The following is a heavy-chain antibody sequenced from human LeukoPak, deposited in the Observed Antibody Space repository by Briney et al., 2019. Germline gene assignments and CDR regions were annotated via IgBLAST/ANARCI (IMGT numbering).Heavy chain of an antibody. D-gene: IGHD3-10*01. CDR3: ARDYYYGSGSYYKDY. V-gene: IGHV3-30*04. J-gene: IGHJ4*02. CDR2: ISYDGRNN. CDR1: GFTFSSYA. Sequence: GRSLRLSCAASGFTFSSYALHWVRQAPGKGLEWVAVISYDGRNNYYAESVKGRFTISRDNSKNTLYLQMNSLRAEDTAVYYCARDYYYGSGSYYKDYWGQGTLVTVSS.